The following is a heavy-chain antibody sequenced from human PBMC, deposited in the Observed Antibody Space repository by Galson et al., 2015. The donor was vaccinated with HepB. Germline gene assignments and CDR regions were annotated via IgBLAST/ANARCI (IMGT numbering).Heavy chain of an antibody. Sequence: SLRLSCAASSGFTFSNAWMSWVRQAPGKGLEWVGRIKSKIDGGTTDYAAPVKGRFTISRDDSKNTLYLKMNSLKTEDTAVYYCTTMGPPSHYYDSSGDDYWGQGTLVTVSP. CDR3: TTMGPPSHYYDSSGDDY. D-gene: IGHD3-22*01. CDR2: IKSKIDGGTT. V-gene: IGHV3-15*01. J-gene: IGHJ4*02. CDR1: GFTFSNAW.